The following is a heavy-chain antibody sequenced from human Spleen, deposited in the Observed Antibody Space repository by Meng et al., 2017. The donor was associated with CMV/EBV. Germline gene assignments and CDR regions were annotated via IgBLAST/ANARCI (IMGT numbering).Heavy chain of an antibody. J-gene: IGHJ4*02. V-gene: IGHV4-59*12. CDR2: ISYIGST. CDR1: GFTFSSYAM. D-gene: IGHD5-18*01. CDR3: ARSVDTAMGYFEY. Sequence: ESLKISCAASGFTFSSYAMSWVRQPPGKGLEWIGEISYIGSTNYNPALKSRVTISADKSKNHFSLTLSSVTAADTAVYYCARSVDTAMGYFEYWGQGTLVTVSS.